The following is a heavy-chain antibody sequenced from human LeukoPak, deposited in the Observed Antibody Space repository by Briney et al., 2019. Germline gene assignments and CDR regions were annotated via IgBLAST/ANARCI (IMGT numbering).Heavy chain of an antibody. Sequence: SGTLSLTCTVSGGSISSDYWSWIRQPAGKGLEWIGRIYSSGRTDSNPSLKSRVTMSVDTSKNQFSLKLSSVTAADTAVYYCARGSSGWYSIDYWGQGTLVTVSS. D-gene: IGHD6-19*01. V-gene: IGHV4-4*07. J-gene: IGHJ4*02. CDR1: GGSISSDY. CDR3: ARGSSGWYSIDY. CDR2: IYSSGRT.